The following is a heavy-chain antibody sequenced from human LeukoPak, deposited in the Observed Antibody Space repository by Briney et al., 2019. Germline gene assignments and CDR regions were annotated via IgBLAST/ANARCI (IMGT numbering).Heavy chain of an antibody. CDR2: ISWNSGSI. CDR3: ARVTSGYISL. Sequence: PGGSLRLSCAASGFTFDDYAMHWVRQAPGKGLEWVSGISWNSGSIGYADSVKGRFTISRDNAKNSLYLQMNSLRAEDTAVYYCARVTSGYISLWGQGTLVTVSS. V-gene: IGHV3-9*01. CDR1: GFTFDDYA. D-gene: IGHD5-12*01. J-gene: IGHJ4*02.